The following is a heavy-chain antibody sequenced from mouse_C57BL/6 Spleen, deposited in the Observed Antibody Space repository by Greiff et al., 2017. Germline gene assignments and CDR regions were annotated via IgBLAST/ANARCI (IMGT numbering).Heavy chain of an antibody. CDR2: ISYDGSN. V-gene: IGHV3-6*01. Sequence: VQLQQSGPGLVKPSQSLSLTCSVTGYSITSGYYWNWIRQFPGNKLEWMGYISYDGSNKYNPSLKTRISITRDTSKNQFFLKLNSVTTEDTATYYCAAYYYGSRPPYAMDYWGQGTSVTVSS. J-gene: IGHJ4*01. CDR3: AAYYYGSRPPYAMDY. D-gene: IGHD1-1*01. CDR1: GYSITSGYY.